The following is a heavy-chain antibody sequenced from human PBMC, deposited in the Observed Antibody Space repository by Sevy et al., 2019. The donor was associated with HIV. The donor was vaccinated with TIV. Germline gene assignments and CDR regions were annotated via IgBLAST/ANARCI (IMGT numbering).Heavy chain of an antibody. CDR2: ISYDGRNNK. V-gene: IGHV3-30*19. CDR1: GFTFSSYG. CDR3: ARDRGEILSSAFDY. J-gene: IGHJ4*02. Sequence: GGSLRLSCAASGFTFSSYGMHWVRQAPGKGLEWVAVISYDGRNNKYNADSVKGRFTISRDNSKNTVYLQMNSLRAEDTAIYYCARDRGEILSSAFDYWGQGTLVTVSS. D-gene: IGHD3-16*01.